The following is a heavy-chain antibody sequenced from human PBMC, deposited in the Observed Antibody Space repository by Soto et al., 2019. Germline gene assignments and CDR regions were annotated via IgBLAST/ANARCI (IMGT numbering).Heavy chain of an antibody. Sequence: QVQHVQSGAELKKPGASVRVSCKASGYIFTNYAIHWVRQAPGQRLEWMAWINAGNGNTKYSQSFQDRLTVTRDTSATTVYMELSSLQFEDTAVYYCAREQQFDTGNFDSWGQGTLVTVAS. CDR1: GYIFTNYA. CDR3: AREQQFDTGNFDS. J-gene: IGHJ4*02. D-gene: IGHD1-1*01. V-gene: IGHV1-3*01. CDR2: INAGNGNT.